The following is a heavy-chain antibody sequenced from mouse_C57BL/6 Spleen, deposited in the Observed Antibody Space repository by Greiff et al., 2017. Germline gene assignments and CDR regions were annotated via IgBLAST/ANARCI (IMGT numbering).Heavy chain of an antibody. CDR1: GYTFTSYW. D-gene: IGHD6-5*01. V-gene: IGHV1-69*02. J-gene: IGHJ3*01. CDR2: IDPASGYT. Sequence: QVQLQQPGAELVKPGASVKLSCKASGYTFTSYWMHWVKQRPGQGLEWIGMIDPASGYTNYNEKFKGKATLTVDTSSSTAYMQLSSLTSEDSAVYYCARSSRLCPWFAYWGQGTLLTVSA. CDR3: ARSSRLCPWFAY.